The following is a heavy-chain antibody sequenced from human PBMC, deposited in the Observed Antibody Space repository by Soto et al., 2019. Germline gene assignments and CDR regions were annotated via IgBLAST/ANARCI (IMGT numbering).Heavy chain of an antibody. J-gene: IGHJ5*01. CDR3: AKTGHIVLVPDDKNWLDS. V-gene: IGHV3-23*01. CDR2: ISGSGGST. Sequence: GGSLRLSCVASGFTFSGYAVSWVRQAPGKGLEWVSAISGSGGSTYYADSVKGRFTISRDNSKNTVFLQVNSLRAEDTAIYYCAKTGHIVLVPDDKNWLDSWGQGTLVTVSS. CDR1: GFTFSGYA. D-gene: IGHD2-2*01.